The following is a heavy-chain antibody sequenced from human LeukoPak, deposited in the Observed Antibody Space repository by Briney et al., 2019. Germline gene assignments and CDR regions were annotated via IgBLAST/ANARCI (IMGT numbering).Heavy chain of an antibody. Sequence: SETLSLTCTVSAGSITSYYLNWIRQPPGKGLEWIGYVYHSGNTNYNPSLKSRVTISVDTSKNQFSLNLRSVSAADTAVYYCAKDVASSSGFDSWGQGTLVTVSS. D-gene: IGHD6-13*01. CDR2: VYHSGNT. CDR3: AKDVASSSGFDS. V-gene: IGHV4-59*01. J-gene: IGHJ4*02. CDR1: AGSITSYY.